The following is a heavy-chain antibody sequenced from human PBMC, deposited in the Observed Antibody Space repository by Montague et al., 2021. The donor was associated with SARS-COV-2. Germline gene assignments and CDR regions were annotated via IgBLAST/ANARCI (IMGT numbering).Heavy chain of an antibody. J-gene: IGHJ4*02. CDR1: GDSLPRSDYY. CDR3: ARLGDMALIPPVH. D-gene: IGHD3-16*01. CDR2: VYYGTT. Sequence: SETLSLTCTVSGDSLPRSDYYWGWFCRPPGKGLEWVASVYYGTTTYNRSLKSGVIISVDTSTNQFSLELYSVTAADTAGYFCARLGDMALIPPVHWGQGTGVTVSS. V-gene: IGHV4-39*01.